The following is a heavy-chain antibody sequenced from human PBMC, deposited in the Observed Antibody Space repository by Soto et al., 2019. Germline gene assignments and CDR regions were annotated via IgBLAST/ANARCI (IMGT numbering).Heavy chain of an antibody. D-gene: IGHD6-13*01. Sequence: PGGTLRLSCAVSGCALSTYAMHWVRQPPGKGLEWVAFIWYDGSNKHYANSVKGRFTVSRDDSKNTLFVQMNSLRGEDTAVYYGARARGSYSSNSYPGDHWGQGTRGTVSA. CDR2: IWYDGSNK. CDR1: GCALSTYA. V-gene: IGHV3-30*04. CDR3: ARARGSYSSNSYPGDH. J-gene: IGHJ4*02.